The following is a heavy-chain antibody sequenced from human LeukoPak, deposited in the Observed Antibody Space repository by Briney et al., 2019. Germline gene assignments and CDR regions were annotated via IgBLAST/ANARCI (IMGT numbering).Heavy chain of an antibody. CDR1: GFAFDDYG. D-gene: IGHD3-16*01. J-gene: IGHJ4*02. CDR3: ARDPNNYGRLDY. CDR2: INWNGDRT. V-gene: IGHV3-20*04. Sequence: GGSLTLSCAASGFAFDDYGMSWVRQVPGRGLEWVSDINWNGDRTAYADSVKGRFTIYKDKAKNSLHLQMNSVRAEDTALYYCARDPNNYGRLDYWGQGTLVAVSS.